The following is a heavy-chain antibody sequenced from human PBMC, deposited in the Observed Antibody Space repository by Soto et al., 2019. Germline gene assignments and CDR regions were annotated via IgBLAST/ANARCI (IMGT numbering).Heavy chain of an antibody. V-gene: IGHV4-31*03. D-gene: IGHD3-22*01. Sequence: SETLSLTCTVSGGPFSRGGYYWSWIRQHPGKGLECIGYIFYTGSTYYNPTLKSRVTMSVDTSKRQFSLKLNSVTAADTAVYYCARVRREYDNSGPVDYWGQGTLVTVSS. CDR3: ARVRREYDNSGPVDY. CDR1: GGPFSRGGYY. J-gene: IGHJ4*02. CDR2: IFYTGST.